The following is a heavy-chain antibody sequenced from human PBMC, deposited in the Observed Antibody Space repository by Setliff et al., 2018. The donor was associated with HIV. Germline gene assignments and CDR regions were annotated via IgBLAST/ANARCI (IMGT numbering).Heavy chain of an antibody. J-gene: IGHJ6*02. CDR3: ARRGDFFYYAMDV. CDR2: MYHGEST. Sequence: PSETLSLTCTVSGYSISSGYYWGWIRQPPGKGLEWIGSMYHGESTSYNPSLKSRVTISVDTSKNQFSLKLSSVTAADTAVYYCARRGDFFYYAMDVWGQGTTVTVSS. V-gene: IGHV4-38-2*02. CDR1: GYSISSGYY.